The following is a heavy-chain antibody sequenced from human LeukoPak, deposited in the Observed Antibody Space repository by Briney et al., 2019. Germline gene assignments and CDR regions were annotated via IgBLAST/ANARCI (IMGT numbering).Heavy chain of an antibody. D-gene: IGHD6-13*01. J-gene: IGHJ4*02. CDR2: ISGSGAST. Sequence: GGSLRLSCAASVFTFSSYAMSCVRQAPGGGRQWGSAISGSGASTYYADSVRGRFTISRDNSKSTLYLQMNSLRAEDTAVYYCARPPFSSSWYYFDSWGQGTLVTVSS. CDR1: VFTFSSYA. V-gene: IGHV3-23*01. CDR3: ARPPFSSSWYYFDS.